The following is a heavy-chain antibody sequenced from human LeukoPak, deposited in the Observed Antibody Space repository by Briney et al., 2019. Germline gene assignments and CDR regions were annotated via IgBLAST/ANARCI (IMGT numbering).Heavy chain of an antibody. CDR2: ISYEGST. D-gene: IGHD5-24*01. CDR3: AANRDGYKLPHY. J-gene: IGHJ4*02. V-gene: IGHV4-34*01. Sequence: PSETLSLTCAVHGASFSGFFWSWIRQCPGTGLEFIGEISYEGSTNYKPSLNSRVTISVDTSKNQFSLKLSSVTAADTAVYYCAANRDGYKLPHYWGQGILVTVSS. CDR1: GASFSGFF.